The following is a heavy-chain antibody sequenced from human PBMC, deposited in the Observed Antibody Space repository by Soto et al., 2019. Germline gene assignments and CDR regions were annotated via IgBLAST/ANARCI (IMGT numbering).Heavy chain of an antibody. V-gene: IGHV4-61*03. CDR3: VRVLDSSWYADL. J-gene: IGHJ2*01. D-gene: IGHD3-22*01. CDR2: IFYTGVT. Sequence: WTWIRQAPGTGLEYIGYIFYTGVTNYNPSLSSRVTISLDTSKNHFSLKLNSMTAADTAVYYCVRVLDSSWYADLWCRGTLVTVSS.